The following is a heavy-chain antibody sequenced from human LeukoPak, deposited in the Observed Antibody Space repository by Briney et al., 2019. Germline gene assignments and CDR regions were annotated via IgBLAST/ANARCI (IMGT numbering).Heavy chain of an antibody. CDR1: GFTFSSYW. Sequence: PGGSLRLSCAASGFTFSSYWMSWVRQAPGKGLEWVANIKQDGSEKYYVDSVKGRFTISRDNAKNSLYLQMNSLRAEDTAVYYCARSIAGDYAGYFDYWGQGTLVTVSS. CDR3: ARSIAGDYAGYFDY. CDR2: IKQDGSEK. J-gene: IGHJ4*02. V-gene: IGHV3-7*01. D-gene: IGHD6-6*01.